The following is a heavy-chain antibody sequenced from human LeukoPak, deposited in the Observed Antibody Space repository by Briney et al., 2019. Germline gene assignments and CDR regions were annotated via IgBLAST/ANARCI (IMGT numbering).Heavy chain of an antibody. J-gene: IGHJ5*02. Sequence: ASVRVSCKASGYSFSNFDINWVRQATGQGLEWMGWMNPNSGNTGYAQKFQGRVTMTSDTSKSTAYMELSSLTSEDTAVYFCATYSCSSGRGVDPWGQGTLVTVSS. V-gene: IGHV1-8*01. CDR1: GYSFSNFD. CDR3: ATYSCSSGRGVDP. CDR2: MNPNSGNT. D-gene: IGHD6-13*01.